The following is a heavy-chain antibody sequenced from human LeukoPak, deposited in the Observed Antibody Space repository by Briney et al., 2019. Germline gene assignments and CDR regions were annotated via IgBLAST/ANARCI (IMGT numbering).Heavy chain of an antibody. Sequence: ASVKVSCKASGYTFTSYGISWVRQAPGQGLEWMGWISAYNGNTNYAQKLQGRVTVTTETSTSTAYMELRSLRADDTAVYYCARWGPYYGGTPIDAFDMWGQGTMVTVSS. CDR3: ARWGPYYGGTPIDAFDM. V-gene: IGHV1-18*01. D-gene: IGHD4-23*01. CDR1: GYTFTSYG. J-gene: IGHJ3*02. CDR2: ISAYNGNT.